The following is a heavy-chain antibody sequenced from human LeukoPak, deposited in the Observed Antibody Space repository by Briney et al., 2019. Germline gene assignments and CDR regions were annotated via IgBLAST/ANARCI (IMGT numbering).Heavy chain of an antibody. Sequence: SETLSLTCTVSGYSISSGYYWGWLRQPPGKGLEWIGSIYHSGSTYYNPSLKSQVTISVDTSKNQFSLKLTSVTAADTAVYYCARDSEGGFGELFSDHWGQGTLVTVSS. J-gene: IGHJ4*02. V-gene: IGHV4-38-2*02. CDR1: GYSISSGYY. D-gene: IGHD3-10*01. CDR2: IYHSGST. CDR3: ARDSEGGFGELFSDH.